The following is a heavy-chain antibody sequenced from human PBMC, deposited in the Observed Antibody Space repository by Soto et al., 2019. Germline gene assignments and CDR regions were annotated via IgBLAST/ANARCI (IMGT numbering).Heavy chain of an antibody. Sequence: EVQLLDSGGGLVQPGGSLRLSCAASGFTFSNYAMSWVRQAPGKGLEWVSGVGGSGDSTYYADSVKGRFTISRDNSKDTLYLQMNSLGAEDTAVYYCAKSPLGYCSGGSCYPPPYFDYWGQGTLVTVSS. D-gene: IGHD2-15*01. CDR2: VGGSGDST. J-gene: IGHJ4*02. CDR1: GFTFSNYA. V-gene: IGHV3-23*01. CDR3: AKSPLGYCSGGSCYPPPYFDY.